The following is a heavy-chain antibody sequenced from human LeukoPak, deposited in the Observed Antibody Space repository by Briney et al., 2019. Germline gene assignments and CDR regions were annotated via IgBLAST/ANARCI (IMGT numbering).Heavy chain of an antibody. CDR2: IWSDGSNK. Sequence: QPGRSLRLSCAASGFTFSNYGMHWIRPAPGKGLEWVAVIWSDGSNKYYADSVKGRFTISRDNSKNTLYLQMNSLRAEDTAVYYCARGGELGVWDWFDPWGQGTLVTVSS. CDR3: ARGGELGVWDWFDP. V-gene: IGHV3-33*01. D-gene: IGHD3-16*01. J-gene: IGHJ5*02. CDR1: GFTFSNYG.